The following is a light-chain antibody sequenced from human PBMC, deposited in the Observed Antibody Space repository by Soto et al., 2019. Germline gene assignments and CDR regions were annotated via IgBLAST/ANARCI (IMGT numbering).Light chain of an antibody. CDR1: SSDVGGYNY. Sequence: QSVLTQPASVSGSPGQSNTISCTGTSSDVGGYNYVSWYQQHPGKAPKLMIYDVSNRPSGVSNRFSGSKSGNTASLTISGLQAEDVADYYCSSYTSSSTLFYVFGTGTNVTV. CDR3: SSYTSSSTLFYV. V-gene: IGLV2-14*01. J-gene: IGLJ1*01. CDR2: DVS.